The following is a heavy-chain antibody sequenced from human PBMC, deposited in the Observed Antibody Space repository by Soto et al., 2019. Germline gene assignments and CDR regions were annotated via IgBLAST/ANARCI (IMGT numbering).Heavy chain of an antibody. CDR2: IYWDDDK. D-gene: IGHD4-17*01. J-gene: IGHJ4*02. CDR3: AHSDYIRPLDS. Sequence: QITLKESGPTLVKPTQTLTLTCTFSGFSLSTTGVGVGWIRQPPGKALEWLALIYWDDDKRYSPSLKSRLTITEATSKNQVVLTMTNIDPLDTATYYCAHSDYIRPLDSWGQGTLVTVSS. CDR1: GFSLSTTGVG. V-gene: IGHV2-5*02.